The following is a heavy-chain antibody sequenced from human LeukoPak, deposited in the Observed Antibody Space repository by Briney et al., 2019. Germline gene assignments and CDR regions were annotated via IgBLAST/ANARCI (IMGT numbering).Heavy chain of an antibody. V-gene: IGHV3-23*01. Sequence: GGSLRLSCAASGFTFSSYAMSWVRQAPGKGLEWASMITSGGGSTYHADSVKGRFTISRDNAKNTLYLQMTSLRAEDTAVYYCTKDHPDCRGTSCLLFDSWGQGTLVTVSS. CDR3: TKDHPDCRGTSCLLFDS. D-gene: IGHD2-2*01. CDR2: ITSGGGST. CDR1: GFTFSSYA. J-gene: IGHJ4*02.